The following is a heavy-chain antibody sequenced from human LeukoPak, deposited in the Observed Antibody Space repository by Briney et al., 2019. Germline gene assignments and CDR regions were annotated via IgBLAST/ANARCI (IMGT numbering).Heavy chain of an antibody. D-gene: IGHD6-6*01. Sequence: SETLSLTCTVSGGSMSPYHWGWIRQPPGKGLEWTGYIYYSGSTNYNPSLKSRVTISVDTSKNQFSLKLSSVTAADTAVYYCARGRGIAARPWIDYWGQGTLVTVSS. CDR1: GGSMSPYH. CDR3: ARGRGIAARPWIDY. V-gene: IGHV4-59*12. J-gene: IGHJ4*02. CDR2: IYYSGST.